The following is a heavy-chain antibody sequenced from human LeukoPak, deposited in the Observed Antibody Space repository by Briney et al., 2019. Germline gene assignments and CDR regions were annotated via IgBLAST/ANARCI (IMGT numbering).Heavy chain of an antibody. CDR1: GGSINSRSYY. J-gene: IGHJ6*02. V-gene: IGHV4-39*01. CDR2: IYYSGST. CDR3: ARIPCYYYGMDV. Sequence: SETLSLTCTVSGGSINSRSYYWGWIRQPPGKGLEWIGSIYYSGSTYHNPSLKSRVTISVDTSKNQLSLKLSSVTAADTAVYYCARIPCYYYGMDVWGQGTTVTVSS.